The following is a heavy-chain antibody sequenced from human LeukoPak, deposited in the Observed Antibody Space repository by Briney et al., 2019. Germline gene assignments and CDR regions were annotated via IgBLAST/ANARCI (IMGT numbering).Heavy chain of an antibody. CDR2: MNPNSGNT. V-gene: IGHV1-8*01. D-gene: IGHD4/OR15-4a*01. Sequence: ASVKVSCKASGYTFTSYDINWVRQATGQGLEWMGWMNPNSGNTGYAQKFQGRVTMTRSTSISTAYMELNSLRAEDTAVYYCARRAGAYSHPYDYWGQGTLVTVSS. J-gene: IGHJ4*02. CDR3: ARRAGAYSHPYDY. CDR1: GYTFTSYD.